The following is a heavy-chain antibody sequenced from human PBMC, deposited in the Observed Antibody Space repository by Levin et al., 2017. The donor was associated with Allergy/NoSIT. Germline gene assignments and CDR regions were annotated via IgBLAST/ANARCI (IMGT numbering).Heavy chain of an antibody. J-gene: IGHJ4*02. Sequence: SETLSLTCTVSGDSITSYYWTWIRQPPGKGLEWIGYIYHSGSTKYNSSLKSRVTISVDTSKNPFSLSLSSVTAADTAVYYCARDLNGEAFDYWGQGTLVTVSS. CDR2: IYHSGST. CDR1: GDSITSYY. CDR3: ARDLNGEAFDY. V-gene: IGHV4-59*01. D-gene: IGHD2-8*01.